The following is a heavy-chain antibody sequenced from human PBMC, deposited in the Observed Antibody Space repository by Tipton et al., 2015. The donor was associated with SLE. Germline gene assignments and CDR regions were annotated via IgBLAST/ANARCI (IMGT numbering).Heavy chain of an antibody. D-gene: IGHD2-21*01. CDR2: IYPGDSDT. J-gene: IGHJ4*02. V-gene: IGHV5-51*03. CDR3: ARRATYCGGDCFNFDY. Sequence: QSGPEVKKPGESLKISCKGSGYNFTNYWIAWVRQMPGKGLEWMGIIYPGDSDTRYSPSFQGQVTISADKSTSTAYLQWSSLKASDTAMFYCARRATYCGGDCFNFDYWGQGPLVTVSS. CDR1: GYNFTNYW.